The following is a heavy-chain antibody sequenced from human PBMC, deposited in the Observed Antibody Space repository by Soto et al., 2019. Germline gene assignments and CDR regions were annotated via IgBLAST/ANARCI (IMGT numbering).Heavy chain of an antibody. D-gene: IGHD6-19*01. J-gene: IGHJ6*02. Sequence: GGSLRLSCAASGFTFSDHYMDWVRQAPGKGLEWVGRTRNKAYTYTTDYADSVKGRFTISRDNSKNSVYLQLNNLRIEDTALYYCAKDIRPSGWYSLDVWGPGTTVTVSS. V-gene: IGHV3-72*01. CDR3: AKDIRPSGWYSLDV. CDR2: TRNKAYTYTT. CDR1: GFTFSDHY.